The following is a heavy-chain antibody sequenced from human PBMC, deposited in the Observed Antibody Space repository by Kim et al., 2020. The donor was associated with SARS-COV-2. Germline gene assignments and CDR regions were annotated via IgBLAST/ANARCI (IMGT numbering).Heavy chain of an antibody. CDR2: T. V-gene: IGHV4-31*02. J-gene: IGHJ3*02. Sequence: TYYNPSLKSRVTISVDTSKNQFSLKLSSVTAADTAVYYCARDRGVKGAFDIWGQGTMVTVSS. CDR3: ARDRGVKGAFDI.